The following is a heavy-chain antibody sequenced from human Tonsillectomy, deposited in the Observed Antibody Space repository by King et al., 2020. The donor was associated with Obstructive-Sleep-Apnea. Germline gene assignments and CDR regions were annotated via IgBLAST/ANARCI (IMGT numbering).Heavy chain of an antibody. D-gene: IGHD6-19*01. CDR2: ISSSSSTI. CDR1: GFTFSSYS. CDR3: ARDVQSSGWYSYFDY. J-gene: IGHJ4*02. Sequence: VQLVESGGGLVQPGGSLRLSCAASGFTFSSYSMNWVRQAPGKGLEWVSYISSSSSTIYYAESVKGRFTISRDNAKNSLYLQMNSLRAEDTAVYYCARDVQSSGWYSYFDYWGQGTLVTVSS. V-gene: IGHV3-48*04.